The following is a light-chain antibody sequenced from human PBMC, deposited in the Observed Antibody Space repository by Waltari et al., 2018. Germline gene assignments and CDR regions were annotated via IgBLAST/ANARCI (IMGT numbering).Light chain of an antibody. Sequence: SSELTQDPAVSVALGQTVRITCQGDSLRRYYASWYQQKPGQAPLLVIYDRNNRPSGIPDLFSGSSSGNTASLTITGAQAEDEADYYCNSRDSNNNHAVLFGGGTRLTVL. CDR3: NSRDSNNNHAVL. J-gene: IGLJ3*02. V-gene: IGLV3-19*01. CDR2: DRN. CDR1: SLRRYY.